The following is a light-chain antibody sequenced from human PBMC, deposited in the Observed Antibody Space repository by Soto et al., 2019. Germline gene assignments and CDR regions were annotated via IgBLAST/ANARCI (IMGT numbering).Light chain of an antibody. CDR2: GAS. Sequence: EIELTQSPCTLSLSPGERATLSCRASQSVSSTYVAWYRHKPGQAPRLLIYGASSRAAGIPDRFSGSGSGTDFTLTISRLEPEDLAVYYCHQYGSSRHTFGQGTKVEIK. CDR1: QSVSSTY. V-gene: IGKV3-20*01. J-gene: IGKJ2*01. CDR3: HQYGSSRHT.